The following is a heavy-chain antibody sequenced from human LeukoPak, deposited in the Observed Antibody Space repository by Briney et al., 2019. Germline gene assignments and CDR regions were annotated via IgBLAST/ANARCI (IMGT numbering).Heavy chain of an antibody. CDR2: IYHSGST. J-gene: IGHJ3*02. Sequence: SETLSLTCTVSGGSISSYYWSWIRQPPGKGLEWIGSIYHSGSTYYNPSLKSRVTISVDTSKNQFSLKLSSVTAADTALYYCASLAPAGIEVPFDIWGQGTMVTVSS. D-gene: IGHD6-13*01. CDR3: ASLAPAGIEVPFDI. CDR1: GGSISSYY. V-gene: IGHV4-59*01.